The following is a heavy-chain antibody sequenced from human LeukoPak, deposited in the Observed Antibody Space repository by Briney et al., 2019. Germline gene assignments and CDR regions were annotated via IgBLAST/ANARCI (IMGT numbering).Heavy chain of an antibody. V-gene: IGHV4-59*08. Sequence: SGTLSLTCTVSGDSIITYYWSWIRQPPGEGLEWIGYMYYSGSTNYNPSLKSRVPISVDKSRNQISLTLSSVTAADTAVYYCARHSRGYDSEFGYWGQGTLVTVSS. CDR3: ARHSRGYDSEFGY. D-gene: IGHD5-12*01. CDR1: GDSIITYY. CDR2: MYYSGST. J-gene: IGHJ4*02.